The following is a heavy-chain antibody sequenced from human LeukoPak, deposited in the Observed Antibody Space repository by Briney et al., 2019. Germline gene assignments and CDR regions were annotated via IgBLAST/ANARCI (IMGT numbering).Heavy chain of an antibody. V-gene: IGHV3-53*01. CDR3: ASVRRPYSSSWYRVNWFDP. Sequence: GGSLRLSCAASGFTVSSNYMSWVRQAPGKGLEWVSVIYSGGSTYYADSVKGRFTISRDNSKNTLYLQMNSLRAEDTAVYYCASVRRPYSSSWYRVNWFDPWGQGTLVTVSS. CDR1: GFTVSSNY. J-gene: IGHJ5*02. CDR2: IYSGGST. D-gene: IGHD6-13*01.